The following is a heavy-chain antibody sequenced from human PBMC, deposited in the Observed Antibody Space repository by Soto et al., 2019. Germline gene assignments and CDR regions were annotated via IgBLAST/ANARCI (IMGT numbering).Heavy chain of an antibody. V-gene: IGHV1-18*01. CDR1: GYTFTSYG. D-gene: IGHD6-19*01. Sequence: ASVKVSCKASGYTFTSYGISWVRQAPGQGLEWMGWISAYNGNTNYAQKLQGRVTMTTDTSTNTAYMELSSLRSDDTAVYYCARDLAVAGFTSLDYWGQGTLVTVSS. CDR3: ARDLAVAGFTSLDY. J-gene: IGHJ4*02. CDR2: ISAYNGNT.